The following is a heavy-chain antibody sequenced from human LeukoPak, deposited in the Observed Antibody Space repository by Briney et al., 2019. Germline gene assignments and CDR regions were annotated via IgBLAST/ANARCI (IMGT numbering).Heavy chain of an antibody. CDR3: VSALVAGTTY. J-gene: IGHJ4*02. CDR2: ISSSDNSI. Sequence: GGSLRLSCAASGFTFSNYNMNWVRQAPEKGREWVSYISSSDNSIYYADSVGGRFTISRDNAKNSLYLQLNRLRAEDPAVYYCVSALVAGTTYWGQGTLVTVSS. V-gene: IGHV3-48*01. D-gene: IGHD6-19*01. CDR1: GFTFSNYN.